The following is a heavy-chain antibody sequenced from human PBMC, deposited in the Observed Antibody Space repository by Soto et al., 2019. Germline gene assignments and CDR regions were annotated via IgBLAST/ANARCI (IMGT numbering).Heavy chain of an antibody. Sequence: QLQLQESGPGLVKPSETLSLTCIVSNGSISSRSSYWGWIRQTPGKGLEWIGSIYYIGNTYYNPSLKSRGTISIDTSTTQFSLEMNSVTAAAAAVYFCGGKHYGAKGYYFANWGKGALVTVSS. D-gene: IGHD4-17*01. CDR1: NGSISSRSSY. CDR3: GGKHYGAKGYYFAN. J-gene: IGHJ4*02. V-gene: IGHV4-39*01. CDR2: IYYIGNT.